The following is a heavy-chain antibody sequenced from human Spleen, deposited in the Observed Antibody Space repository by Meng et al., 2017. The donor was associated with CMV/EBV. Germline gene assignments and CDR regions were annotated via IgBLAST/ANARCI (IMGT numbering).Heavy chain of an antibody. CDR3: ARSRGGSTSCPQCWFDP. Sequence: LSLTCAASGFSFSDNYMTWIRQAPGKGLEWVSYISSSGTTIHYADSVKGRFIISRDDAKNSVYLQMNSLRAEDTAVYYCARSRGGSTSCPQCWFDPWGQGTLVTVSS. J-gene: IGHJ5*02. V-gene: IGHV3-11*01. CDR1: GFSFSDNY. D-gene: IGHD2-2*01. CDR2: ISSSGTTI.